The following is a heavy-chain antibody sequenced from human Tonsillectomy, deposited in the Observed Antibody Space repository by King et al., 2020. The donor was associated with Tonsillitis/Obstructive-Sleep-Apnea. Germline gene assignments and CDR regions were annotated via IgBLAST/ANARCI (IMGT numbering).Heavy chain of an antibody. CDR3: AHSGDPYFDY. D-gene: IGHD5-24*01. CDR2: IYWDETK. V-gene: IGHV2-5*02. J-gene: IGHJ4*02. CDR1: GFSVSSSGVA. Sequence: QITLKESGPTLVKPTQTLTLTCTFSGFSVSSSGVAVGWIRQPPGKALEWLALIYWDETKFYTPSLRSRVTITKDTSKNQVVLTMTNMDPVDTATYFCAHSGDPYFDYWGQGTLVTVSS.